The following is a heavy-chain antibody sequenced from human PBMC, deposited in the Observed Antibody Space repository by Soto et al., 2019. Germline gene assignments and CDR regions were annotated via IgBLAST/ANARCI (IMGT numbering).Heavy chain of an antibody. J-gene: IGHJ6*02. CDR1: GESFTSYW. Sequence: GESLNTSCKVSGESFTSYWIGWVRQMPGKGLEWMGIIYPGDSDTRYSPSFQGKVTISADKSISTAYLQWSSLKASDTAMYYCARTSTTGTTWNHYGMDVWGQGTTVTVPS. D-gene: IGHD1-1*01. CDR3: ARTSTTGTTWNHYGMDV. V-gene: IGHV5-51*01. CDR2: IYPGDSDT.